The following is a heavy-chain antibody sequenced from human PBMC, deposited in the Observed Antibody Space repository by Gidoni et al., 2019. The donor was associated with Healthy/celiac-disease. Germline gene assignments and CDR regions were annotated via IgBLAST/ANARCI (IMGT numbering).Heavy chain of an antibody. V-gene: IGHV1-69*01. J-gene: IGHJ4*02. CDR3: RITMIVVGGRIKADY. CDR1: GGTFSRYA. D-gene: IGHD3-22*01. Sequence: QVQLVQSGAEVKKPGSSVKVSCKDSGGTFSRYAISWVRQAPGQGLEWMGGIIPIFGTANYAQKFQGRVTITADESTSTAYMELSSLRSEDTAVYYCRITMIVVGGRIKADYWGQGTLVTVSS. CDR2: IIPIFGTA.